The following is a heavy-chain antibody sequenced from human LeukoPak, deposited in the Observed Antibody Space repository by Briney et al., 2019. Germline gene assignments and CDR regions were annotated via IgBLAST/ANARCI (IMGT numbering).Heavy chain of an antibody. CDR3: TTHPGTYYYDSSGYYYEDY. CDR2: IKSKTDGGTT. Sequence: GGSLRLSCAASGFTFSSYAMSWVRQAPGKGLEWVGRIKSKTDGGTTDYAAPVKGRFTISRDDSKNTLYLQMNSLKTEDTAVYYCTTHPGTYYYDSSGYYYEDYWGQGTLVTVSS. V-gene: IGHV3-15*01. D-gene: IGHD3-22*01. CDR1: GFTFSSYA. J-gene: IGHJ4*02.